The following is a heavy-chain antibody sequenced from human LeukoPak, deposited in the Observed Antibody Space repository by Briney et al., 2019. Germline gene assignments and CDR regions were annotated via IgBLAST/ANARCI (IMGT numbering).Heavy chain of an antibody. V-gene: IGHV3-74*01. CDR2: ITSDGSST. CDR3: ARDLGDGTPFDY. Sequence: GGSLRLSCAASGFTFSSFWMHWVRHPPGKGLVWVSRITSDGSSTRSADSVKGRFTTSRDNAKNTLYLQVNSLRVEDTATFFCARDLGDGTPFDYWGQGTLVTVSS. J-gene: IGHJ4*02. D-gene: IGHD1-7*01. CDR1: GFTFSSFW.